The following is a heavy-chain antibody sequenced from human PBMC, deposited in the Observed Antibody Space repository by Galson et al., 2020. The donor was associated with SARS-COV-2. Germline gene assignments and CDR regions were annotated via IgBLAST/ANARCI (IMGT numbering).Heavy chain of an antibody. D-gene: IGHD3-10*01. CDR3: ARTWGTMIRGVTTPRGLDY. CDR1: GGSISSYY. J-gene: IGHJ4*02. Sequence: ASETLSLTCTVSGGSISSYYWSWIRQPPGKGLEWIGYIYYIGSTYYNPSLKSRVTISVDTSKNQFSLKLTSVTAADTAVYYCARTWGTMIRGVTTPRGLDYWGQGTLVTVSS. CDR2: IYYIGST. V-gene: IGHV4-59*01.